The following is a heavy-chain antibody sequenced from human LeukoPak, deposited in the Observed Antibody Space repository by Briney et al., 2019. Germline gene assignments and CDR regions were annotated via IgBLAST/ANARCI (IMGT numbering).Heavy chain of an antibody. CDR3: VYGDYGYFDY. V-gene: IGHV1-69*06. Sequence: SVKVSCKASGYTFTSYGISWVRQAPGQGLEWMGGIIPIFGSANYAQKFQGRLTIIEDISTNTAYMELSSLTSEDTAVYFCVYGDYGYFDYWGQGTLVTVSS. J-gene: IGHJ4*02. CDR1: GYTFTSYG. D-gene: IGHD4-17*01. CDR2: IIPIFGSA.